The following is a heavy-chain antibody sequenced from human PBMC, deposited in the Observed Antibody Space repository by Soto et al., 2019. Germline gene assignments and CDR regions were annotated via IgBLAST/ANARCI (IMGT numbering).Heavy chain of an antibody. V-gene: IGHV3-23*01. D-gene: IGHD3-10*01. CDR3: AKFYGSGSYFLYDFDY. Sequence: EVQLLESGGGLVQPGGSLRLSCAASGFTFSSYAMSWVRQAPGKGLEWVSAISGSGGSTYYADSVKGRFTISRDNSKNTLYLQMNSLRAEDTAVYYCAKFYGSGSYFLYDFDYWGQGTLVTVSS. CDR2: ISGSGGST. J-gene: IGHJ4*02. CDR1: GFTFSSYA.